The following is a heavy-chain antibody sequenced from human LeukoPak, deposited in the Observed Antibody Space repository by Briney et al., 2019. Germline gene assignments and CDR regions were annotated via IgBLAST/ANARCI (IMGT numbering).Heavy chain of an antibody. V-gene: IGHV4-4*07. CDR1: GGSISSYY. D-gene: IGHD3-3*01. CDR2: IYTSGST. J-gene: IGHJ5*02. CDR3: ARGVDDFWSGYWNWFDP. Sequence: PSETLSLTCTVSGGSISSYYWSWIRQPAGKGLEWIGRIYTSGSTNYNPSLKSRVTISVDTSKNQFSLKLSSVTAADTAVYYCARGVDDFWSGYWNWFDPWGQGTLVTVSS.